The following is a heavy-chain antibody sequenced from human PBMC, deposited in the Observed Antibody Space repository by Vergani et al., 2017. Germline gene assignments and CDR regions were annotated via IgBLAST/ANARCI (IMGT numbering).Heavy chain of an antibody. CDR2: IYYSGST. J-gene: IGHJ2*01. CDR1: GGSISSYY. D-gene: IGHD2-2*01. V-gene: IGHV4-59*01. Sequence: QVQLQQWGAGLLKPSETLSLTCTVSGGSISSYYWSWIRQPPGKGLEWIGYIYYSGSTNYNPSLKSRVTISVDTSKNQFSLKLSSVTAADTAVYYCASRGYCSSTSCKGLWYFDLWGRGTLVTVSS. CDR3: ASRGYCSSTSCKGLWYFDL.